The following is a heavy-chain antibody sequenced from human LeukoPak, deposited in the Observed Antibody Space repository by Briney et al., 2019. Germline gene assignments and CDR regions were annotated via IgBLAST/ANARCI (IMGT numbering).Heavy chain of an antibody. J-gene: IGHJ4*02. Sequence: GKSLKISCTVSGYSFINYWIGWVRQMPGRNLKWMGIIYPADSDTRYSASFQGQVTFSVDKTINTAYVQWSSLKVSDTAMYYCARLQTVAGILDQWGEGTLVTVSS. D-gene: IGHD6-19*01. CDR3: ARLQTVAGILDQ. CDR2: IYPADSDT. V-gene: IGHV5-51*01. CDR1: GYSFINYW.